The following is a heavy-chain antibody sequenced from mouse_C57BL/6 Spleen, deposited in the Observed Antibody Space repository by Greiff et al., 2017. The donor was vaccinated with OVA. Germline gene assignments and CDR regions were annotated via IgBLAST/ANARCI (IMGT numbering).Heavy chain of an antibody. J-gene: IGHJ2*01. CDR3: ARAGTGVALDY. V-gene: IGHV1-22*01. CDR2: INPNNGGT. D-gene: IGHD4-1*01. Sequence: VQLQQPGPELVKPGASVKMSCKASGYTFTDYYMHWVKQSPGKGLEWIGNINPNNGGTSYNQKFKGKATLTVNKSSSTAYMKLSSLTSEDSAVYYCARAGTGVALDYWGQGTTLTVSA. CDR1: GYTFTDYY.